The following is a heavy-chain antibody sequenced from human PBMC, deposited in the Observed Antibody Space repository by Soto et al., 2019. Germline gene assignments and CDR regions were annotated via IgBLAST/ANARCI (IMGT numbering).Heavy chain of an antibody. CDR3: ARVVYYESSGARNYHYYGMDV. CDR2: ISPYTDDT. D-gene: IGHD3-22*01. J-gene: IGHJ6*02. CDR1: GYSFSSYG. V-gene: IGHV1-18*01. Sequence: ASVKVSCKASGYSFSSYGITWVRQAPGQGLEWLGWISPYTDDTKYAQRLQGRVTMTTDTSTRTAYMDIRGLRSDDTAIYYCARVVYYESSGARNYHYYGMDVWGQGTTVTVSS.